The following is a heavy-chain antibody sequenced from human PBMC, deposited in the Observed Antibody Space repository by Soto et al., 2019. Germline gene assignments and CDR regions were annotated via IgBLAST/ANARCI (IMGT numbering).Heavy chain of an antibody. CDR3: ASAVTMVRAHMDV. CDR2: IIPILGIA. J-gene: IGHJ6*03. V-gene: IGHV1-69*02. D-gene: IGHD3-10*01. CDR1: GGTFSSYT. Sequence: GASVKVSCKASGGTFSSYTISWVRQAPGQGLEWMGRIIPILGIANYAQKXXGXXTXTADKCTSTAYMELSSLRSEDTAVYYCASAVTMVRAHMDVWGKRTTVTGSS.